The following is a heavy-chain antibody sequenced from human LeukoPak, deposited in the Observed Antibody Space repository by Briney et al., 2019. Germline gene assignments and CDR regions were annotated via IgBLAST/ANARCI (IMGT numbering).Heavy chain of an antibody. CDR2: IKSDGSNT. CDR3: AKADQWLVHYYFDY. Sequence: GGSLRLSCAASGFTFSSYWMHWVRQAPGKGLVWVSRIKSDGSNTNYADSVKGRFTISRDNSKNTLYLQMNSLRAEDTAVYYCAKADQWLVHYYFDYWGQGTLVTVSS. D-gene: IGHD6-19*01. V-gene: IGHV3-74*01. J-gene: IGHJ4*02. CDR1: GFTFSSYW.